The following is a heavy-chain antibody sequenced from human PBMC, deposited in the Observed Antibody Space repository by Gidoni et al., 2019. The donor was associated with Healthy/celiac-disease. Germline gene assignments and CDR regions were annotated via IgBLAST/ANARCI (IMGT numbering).Heavy chain of an antibody. D-gene: IGHD3-22*01. Sequence: EVQLVESGGGLVQPGRSLRLSCAASGFTFDDYAMHWVRQAPGKGLEWVSGISWNSGSIGYADSVKGRFTISRDNAKNSLYLQMNSLRAEDTALYYCAKDMVYYDSSGPNPAGAFDIWGQGTMVTVSS. CDR1: GFTFDDYA. J-gene: IGHJ3*02. CDR2: ISWNSGSI. CDR3: AKDMVYYDSSGPNPAGAFDI. V-gene: IGHV3-9*01.